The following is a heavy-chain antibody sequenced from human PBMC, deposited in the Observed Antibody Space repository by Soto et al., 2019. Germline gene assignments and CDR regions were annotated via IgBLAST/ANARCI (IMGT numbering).Heavy chain of an antibody. CDR3: SRAGILTTPYYTDY. CDR1: GFTFSDYY. D-gene: IGHD2-21*01. Sequence: EVQLVESGGGLVQPEGSLRLSCAASGFTFSDYYMDWVRQAPGKGLEWVGRVRNKVNSYTTEYAASVKGRFTVSRDDSRNSVYLQMNSLKTGDTAMYYCSRAGILTTPYYTDYWGLETLVTVSS. V-gene: IGHV3-72*01. J-gene: IGHJ4*02. CDR2: VRNKVNSYTT.